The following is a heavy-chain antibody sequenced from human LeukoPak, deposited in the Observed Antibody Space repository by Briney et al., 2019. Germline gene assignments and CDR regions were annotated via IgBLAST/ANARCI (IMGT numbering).Heavy chain of an antibody. Sequence: GGSLRLSCTASGFTFGDYAMSWFRQAPGKGLEWVGFIRSKAYGGTTEYAASLKGRFTISRDDSKSIAYLQMNSLKTEDTAVYYCTRWVERYFVPPTYYYYGMDVWGQGTTVTVSS. J-gene: IGHJ6*02. D-gene: IGHD3-9*01. CDR3: TRWVERYFVPPTYYYYGMDV. CDR2: IRSKAYGGTT. CDR1: GFTFGDYA. V-gene: IGHV3-49*03.